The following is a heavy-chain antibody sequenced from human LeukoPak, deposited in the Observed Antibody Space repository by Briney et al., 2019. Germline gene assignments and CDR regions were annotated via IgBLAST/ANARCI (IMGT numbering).Heavy chain of an antibody. D-gene: IGHD3-10*01. CDR1: GFTFSSYG. Sequence: GGSLRLSCAASGFTFSSYGMHWVRQAPGKGLEWVSSISSSSSYIYYADSVKGRFTISRDNARNSLYLQMNSLRAEDTAVYYCVRGKANYGSGSDVWGKGTTVTVSS. CDR2: ISSSSSYI. CDR3: VRGKANYGSGSDV. J-gene: IGHJ6*04. V-gene: IGHV3-21*01.